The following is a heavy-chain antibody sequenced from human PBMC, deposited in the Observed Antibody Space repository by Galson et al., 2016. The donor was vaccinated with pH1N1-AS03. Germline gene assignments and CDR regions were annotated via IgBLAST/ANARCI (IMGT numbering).Heavy chain of an antibody. Sequence: SVKVSCKASGYTFTSYDINWVRQAAGQGLEWMGWMNPNSGNRGYAQKFQGRVTMTRDTSISTAYMELSSLTFEDTAVYYCARDEDLLYGDHVTDWGQGTLVFVSS. D-gene: IGHD4-17*01. J-gene: IGHJ4*02. CDR3: ARDEDLLYGDHVTD. CDR1: GYTFTSYD. V-gene: IGHV1-8*01. CDR2: MNPNSGNR.